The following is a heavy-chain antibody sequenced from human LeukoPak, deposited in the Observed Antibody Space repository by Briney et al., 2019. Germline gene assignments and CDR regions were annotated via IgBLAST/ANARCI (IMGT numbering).Heavy chain of an antibody. Sequence: LPGGSLRFSCAASGFTFSSYAMSWVRQAPGKGLEWVSAISGSGGSTYYADSVKGRFTISRDNSKNTLYLQMNSLRAEDTAVYYCAKDIAAAGTAFDYWGQGTLVTVSS. CDR2: ISGSGGST. J-gene: IGHJ4*02. CDR1: GFTFSSYA. V-gene: IGHV3-23*01. CDR3: AKDIAAAGTAFDY. D-gene: IGHD6-13*01.